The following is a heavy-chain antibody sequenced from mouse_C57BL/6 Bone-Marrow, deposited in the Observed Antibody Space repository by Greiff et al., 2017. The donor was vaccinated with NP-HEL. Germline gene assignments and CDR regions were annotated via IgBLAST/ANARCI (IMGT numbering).Heavy chain of an antibody. D-gene: IGHD1-1*01. CDR2: IHPNSGST. Sequence: QVQLQQPGAELVKPGASVKLSCKASGYTFTSYWMHWVKQRPGQGLEWIGMIHPNSGSTNYNEKFKSKATLTVDKSSSTAYMQLSSLTSEDSAVYYCARRITTVYAMDYWGQGTSVTVSS. CDR1: GYTFTSYW. CDR3: ARRITTVYAMDY. J-gene: IGHJ4*01. V-gene: IGHV1-64*01.